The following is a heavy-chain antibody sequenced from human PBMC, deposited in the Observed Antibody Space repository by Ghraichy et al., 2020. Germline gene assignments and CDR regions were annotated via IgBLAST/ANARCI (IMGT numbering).Heavy chain of an antibody. CDR3: ARGWLQTSFDF. CDR2: TYYSSKWYS. J-gene: IGHJ4*02. V-gene: IGHV6-1*01. Sequence: SQTLSLTCAISGDSVSINNGGWNCITQSPSRGLEWLGSTYYSSKWYSDYAVSVKSRITINPDTSTNQFSLQLNSVAPEDTAVYYCARGWLQTSFDFWGQGTLVTVSS. D-gene: IGHD5-24*01. CDR1: GDSVSINNGG.